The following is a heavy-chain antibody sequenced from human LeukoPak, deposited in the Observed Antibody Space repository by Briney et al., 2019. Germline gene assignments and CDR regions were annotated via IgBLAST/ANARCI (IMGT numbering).Heavy chain of an antibody. CDR3: ARAQHTVHYYMDV. Sequence: SETLSLTCTVSGGSISANYWSWIRQPPGKGLEWIGYIYSSGSTNYNPSLKSRVTISVDTSKNQFSLKLNSVTTGDTAVYYCARAQHTVHYYMDVWGKGTTVTISS. D-gene: IGHD2-21*01. V-gene: IGHV4-59*01. CDR1: GGSISANY. CDR2: IYSSGST. J-gene: IGHJ6*03.